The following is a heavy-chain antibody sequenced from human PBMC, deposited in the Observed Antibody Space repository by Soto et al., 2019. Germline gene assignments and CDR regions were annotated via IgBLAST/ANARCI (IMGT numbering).Heavy chain of an antibody. D-gene: IGHD3-3*01. Sequence: QVQLVESGGGVVQPGRSLRLSCAASGFTFSSYGMHWVRQAPGKGLEWVAFISYDGSNKYYADSVKGRFTISRDNSKNTLYLQMNSLRAEDTAVYYCAKGEGVRFLEWLSGYWGQGTLVTVSS. V-gene: IGHV3-30*18. J-gene: IGHJ4*02. CDR1: GFTFSSYG. CDR2: ISYDGSNK. CDR3: AKGEGVRFLEWLSGY.